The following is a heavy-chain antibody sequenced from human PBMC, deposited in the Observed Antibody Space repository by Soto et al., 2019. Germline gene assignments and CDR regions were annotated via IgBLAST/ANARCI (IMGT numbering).Heavy chain of an antibody. V-gene: IGHV4-61*01. CDR1: GSSVSSPTHY. D-gene: IGHD1-20*01. Sequence: SETLSLTCPFSGSSVSSPTHYWNWIRQSPGKGLEWIGFVYYSGITNYSPSLKSRVTISLDTSKDQFSLRLTSVTAADTAVYYCARTRDNNINYYYALDVWGQGTTVTVSS. CDR3: ARTRDNNINYYYALDV. J-gene: IGHJ6*02. CDR2: VYYSGIT.